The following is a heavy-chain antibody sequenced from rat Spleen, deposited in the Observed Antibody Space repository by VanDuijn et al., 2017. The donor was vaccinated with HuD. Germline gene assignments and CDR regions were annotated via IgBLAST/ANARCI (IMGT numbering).Heavy chain of an antibody. D-gene: IGHD1-7*01. Sequence: EVQLVESGGGLVQPGRSMLLSCAASGFSFSDCDMAWVRQAPTKGLEWVASITYDVSTTYYRDSVKGRFTVSRDNAKSTLYLQMDSLRSEDTATYYCTKMPPMGDYFDSWGQGVMVTVSS. CDR1: GFSFSDCD. V-gene: IGHV5-20*01. CDR2: ITYDVSTT. CDR3: TKMPPMGDYFDS. J-gene: IGHJ2*01.